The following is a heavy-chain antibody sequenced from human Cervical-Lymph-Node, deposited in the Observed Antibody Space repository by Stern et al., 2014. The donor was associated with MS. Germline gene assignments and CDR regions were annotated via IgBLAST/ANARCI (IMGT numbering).Heavy chain of an antibody. V-gene: IGHV1-69*01. CDR3: ATSAGFYSAMDI. J-gene: IGHJ6*02. Sequence: QVQLVQSGAEVKKPGSSVKVSCRTSGGTFSNSAFSWIRQAPGQGIEWMGAIIPIFGTATYAQRFQGRVTISAHESTNTAYIELSSLRSEDTAVYYCATSAGFYSAMDIWGPGTTVAVSS. CDR1: GGTFSNSA. CDR2: IIPIFGTA. D-gene: IGHD2-21*01.